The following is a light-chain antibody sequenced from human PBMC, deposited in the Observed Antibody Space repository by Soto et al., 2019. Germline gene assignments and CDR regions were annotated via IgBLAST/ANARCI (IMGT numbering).Light chain of an antibody. Sequence: EIVMTQSPATLSVSPGERATLSCRASQSVSSNLAWYQQKPGQAPRLLIYHASTGATGIPARFSGSGSGTEFTLTISSLQSEDFAVYYCQQYNEWPLTFGGGTKVEIK. CDR3: QQYNEWPLT. V-gene: IGKV3-15*01. CDR1: QSVSSN. CDR2: HAS. J-gene: IGKJ4*01.